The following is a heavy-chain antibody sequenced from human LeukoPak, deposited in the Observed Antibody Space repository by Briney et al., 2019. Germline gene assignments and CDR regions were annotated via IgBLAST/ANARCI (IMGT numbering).Heavy chain of an antibody. CDR3: ARLSSGWRLFDY. CDR1: GGSISSSSYY. CDR2: IYYSGST. D-gene: IGHD6-19*01. V-gene: IGHV4-39*01. Sequence: PSETLSLTCTVSGGSISSSSYYWGWIRQPPGKRLEWIGSIYYSGSTYYTPSLKSRVTISVDTSKNQFSLKLSSVTAADTAVYYCARLSSGWRLFDYWGQGTLVTVSS. J-gene: IGHJ4*02.